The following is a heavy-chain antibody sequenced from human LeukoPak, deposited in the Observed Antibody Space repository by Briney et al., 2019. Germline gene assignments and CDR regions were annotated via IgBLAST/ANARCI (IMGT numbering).Heavy chain of an antibody. D-gene: IGHD3-16*01. CDR1: GFTVSSNY. Sequence: PGGSLRLSCAASGFTVSSNYMSWVRQAPGKGLEWVSVICSGGSTYYADSVKGRFTISRDNSKNTLYLQMNSLRAEDTAVYYCARRPVEGGGGYDYWGQGTLVTVSS. J-gene: IGHJ4*02. CDR3: ARRPVEGGGGYDY. V-gene: IGHV3-53*01. CDR2: ICSGGST.